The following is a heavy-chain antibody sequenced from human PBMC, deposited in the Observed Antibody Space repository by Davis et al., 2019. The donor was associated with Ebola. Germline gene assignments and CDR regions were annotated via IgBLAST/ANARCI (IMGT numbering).Heavy chain of an antibody. V-gene: IGHV4-59*01. CDR1: GGSFSGYY. D-gene: IGHD3-22*01. J-gene: IGHJ2*01. Sequence: LETLSLTCAVYGGSFSGYYWSWIRQPPGKGLEWIGYAYYSGSTNYNPSLKSRVTISVDTSRTQFSLKLSSVTAADTAVYYCAREAPDFHDSSGYYWYFDLWGRGTLVTVSS. CDR2: AYYSGST. CDR3: AREAPDFHDSSGYYWYFDL.